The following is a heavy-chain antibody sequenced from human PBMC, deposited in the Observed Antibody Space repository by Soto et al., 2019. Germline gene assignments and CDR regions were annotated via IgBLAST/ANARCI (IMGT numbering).Heavy chain of an antibody. Sequence: QVQLQESGPGLVKPSETLSLTCTVSGGSVSSGSYYWGWIRQPPGKGLEWIGYIYHSGSTNYNPPLKRPVTLSGDKAQDPFSPSLTSGTAAGTGVDFRCGPRGPLVRPRGQGT. J-gene: IGHJ6*01. D-gene: IGHD2-8*02. V-gene: IGHV4-61*01. CDR1: GGSVSSGSYY. CDR3: CGPRGPLVRP. CDR2: IYHSGST.